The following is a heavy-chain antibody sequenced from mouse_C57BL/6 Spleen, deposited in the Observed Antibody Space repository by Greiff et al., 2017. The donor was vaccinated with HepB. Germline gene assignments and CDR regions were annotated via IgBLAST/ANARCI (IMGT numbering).Heavy chain of an antibody. CDR3: ARHVNWDAWYFDV. CDR2: ISSGGSYT. J-gene: IGHJ1*03. D-gene: IGHD4-1*01. Sequence: EVKLQESGGDLVKPGGSLKLSCAASGFTFSSYGMSWVRQTPDKRLEWVATISSGGSYTYYPDSVKGRFTISRDNAKNTLYLQMSSLKSEDTAMYYCARHVNWDAWYFDVWGTGTTVTVSS. V-gene: IGHV5-6*01. CDR1: GFTFSSYG.